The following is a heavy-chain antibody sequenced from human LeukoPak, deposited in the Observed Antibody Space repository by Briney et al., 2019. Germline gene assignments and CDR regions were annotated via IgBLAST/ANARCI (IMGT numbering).Heavy chain of an antibody. CDR1: GYTFTTYG. CDR2: INPNSGGT. CDR3: ARDLSGTPDY. J-gene: IGHJ4*02. Sequence: ASVKVSCKASGYTFTTYGISWVRQAPGQGLEWMGRINPNSGGTNYAQKFQGRVTMTRDTSISTAYMELSRLRSDDTAVYYCARDLSGTPDYWGQGTLVTVSS. D-gene: IGHD1-26*01. V-gene: IGHV1-2*06.